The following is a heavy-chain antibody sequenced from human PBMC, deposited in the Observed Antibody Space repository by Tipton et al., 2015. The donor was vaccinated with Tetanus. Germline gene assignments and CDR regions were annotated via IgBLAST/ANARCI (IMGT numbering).Heavy chain of an antibody. V-gene: IGHV4-59*01. CDR1: GAPISSYY. Sequence: TLSLTCTVSGAPISSYYWSWIRQPPGNGLEWIGYIYNSGNTNYNPSLKSRVTISVDTSKNQFSLKLNSVTAADTAVYYCARGRGGYNYAFDYWGQGTLVIVSS. CDR2: IYNSGNT. D-gene: IGHD5-24*01. CDR3: ARGRGGYNYAFDY. J-gene: IGHJ4*02.